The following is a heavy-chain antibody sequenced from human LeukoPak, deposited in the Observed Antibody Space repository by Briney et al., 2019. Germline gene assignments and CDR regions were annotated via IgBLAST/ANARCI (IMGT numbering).Heavy chain of an antibody. J-gene: IGHJ2*01. D-gene: IGHD1-20*01. CDR1: GGSISSGGYY. Sequence: SETLSLTCTVSGGSISSGGYYWSWIRQHPGKGLEWIGYIYYSGSTYYNPSLKSRVTISVDTSKNQFSLKLSSVTAADKAVYYCARGYNWNRDWYFDLWGRGTLVTVSS. CDR3: ARGYNWNRDWYFDL. V-gene: IGHV4-31*03. CDR2: IYYSGST.